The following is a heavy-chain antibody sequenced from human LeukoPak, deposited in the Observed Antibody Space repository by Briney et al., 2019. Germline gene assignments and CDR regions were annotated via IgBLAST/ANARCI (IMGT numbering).Heavy chain of an antibody. J-gene: IGHJ4*02. CDR1: GFTFSSYS. CDR2: ISSSSSYI. Sequence: PGGSLRLSCAVSGFTFSSYSMNWVRQAPGKGLEWVSSISSSSSYIYYADSVKGRFTISRDNAKNSLYLQMNSLRAEDTAVYYCARDRSAAAAPFDYWGQGTLVTVSS. D-gene: IGHD6-13*01. V-gene: IGHV3-21*01. CDR3: ARDRSAAAAPFDY.